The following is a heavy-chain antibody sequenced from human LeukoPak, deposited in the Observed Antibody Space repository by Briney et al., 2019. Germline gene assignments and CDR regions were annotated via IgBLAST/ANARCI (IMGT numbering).Heavy chain of an antibody. CDR1: GYTFTNYA. CDR2: IIPIFGSS. V-gene: IGHV1-69*13. D-gene: IGHD5-18*01. CDR3: ARVGDNGHSYGWGDYYFDY. Sequence: SVTVSFTASGYTFTNYAMNGVRQAPGQGREGMGGIIPIFGSSNYAQKFQGRVTITADESTSTAYMELSSLRSEDTAVYYCARVGDNGHSYGWGDYYFDYWGQGTLVTVSS. J-gene: IGHJ4*02.